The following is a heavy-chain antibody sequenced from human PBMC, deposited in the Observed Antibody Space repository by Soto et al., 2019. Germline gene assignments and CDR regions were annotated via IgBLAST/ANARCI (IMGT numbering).Heavy chain of an antibody. V-gene: IGHV1-69*01. J-gene: IGHJ4*03. Sequence: QVQLAQSGSEVRKPGSSVKVSCRASAGSFSDFAFSWVRQAPGQGLEWMGGIIPMFAATKYAQRFQDRVTITADASTKTVYLALSSLTSDDSAVYYCARGGIVAVPAALSSYDDYTNYRFDSWGHGTLVSVSS. CDR2: IIPMFAAT. D-gene: IGHD2-15*01. CDR3: ARGGIVAVPAALSSYDDYTNYRFDS. CDR1: AGSFSDFA.